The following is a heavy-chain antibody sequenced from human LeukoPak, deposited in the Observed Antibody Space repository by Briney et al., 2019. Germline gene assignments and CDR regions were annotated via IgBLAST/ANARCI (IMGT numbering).Heavy chain of an antibody. J-gene: IGHJ3*02. CDR1: GFTFSSHW. V-gene: IGHV3-30-3*01. D-gene: IGHD2-8*01. Sequence: GGSLRLSCAASGFTFSSHWMSWVRQAPGKGLEWVAVISYDGSNKYYADSVKGRFTISRDNSKNTLYLQMNSLRAEDTAVYYCARVRNRLSDAFDIWGQGTMVTVSS. CDR3: ARVRNRLSDAFDI. CDR2: ISYDGSNK.